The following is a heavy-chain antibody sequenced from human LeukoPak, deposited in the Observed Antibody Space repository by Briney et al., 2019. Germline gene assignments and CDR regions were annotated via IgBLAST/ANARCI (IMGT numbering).Heavy chain of an antibody. CDR2: IYYSGST. CDR3: ARDLNYFDY. Sequence: SETLSLTCTVSGGSISSYSWSWIRQPPGKGLEWIGDIYYSGSTNNNPSLRSRVTISVGTSKNQFSLKLSSVTASDTAVYYCARDLNYFDYWGQGTLVTVSS. CDR1: GGSISSYS. V-gene: IGHV4-59*01. J-gene: IGHJ4*02.